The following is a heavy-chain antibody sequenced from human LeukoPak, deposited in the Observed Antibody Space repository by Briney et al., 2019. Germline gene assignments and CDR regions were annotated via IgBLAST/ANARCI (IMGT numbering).Heavy chain of an antibody. CDR2: IYPGDSDT. J-gene: IGHJ5*02. D-gene: IGHD2-2*01. Sequence: GEPLKISCKGSGYSFTSYWIGWVRQMPGKGLEWMGIIYPGDSDTRYSPSFQGQVTISADKSISTAYLQWSSLKASDTAMYYCARRPGYCSSTSCCNWFDPWGQGTLVTVSS. CDR3: ARRPGYCSSTSCCNWFDP. V-gene: IGHV5-51*01. CDR1: GYSFTSYW.